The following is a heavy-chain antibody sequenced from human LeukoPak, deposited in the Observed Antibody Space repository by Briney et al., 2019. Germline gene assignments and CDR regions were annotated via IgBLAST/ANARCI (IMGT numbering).Heavy chain of an antibody. CDR3: ARDSYDFWSGSESHMDV. Sequence: ASVKVSCKASGYTFTGYYMHWVRQAPGQGLEWMGWINPNSGGTNYAQKFQGRVTMTRDTSISTAYMELSRLRSDDTAVYYCARDSYDFWSGSESHMDVWGKGTTVTVSS. CDR1: GYTFTGYY. J-gene: IGHJ6*03. D-gene: IGHD3-3*01. V-gene: IGHV1-2*02. CDR2: INPNSGGT.